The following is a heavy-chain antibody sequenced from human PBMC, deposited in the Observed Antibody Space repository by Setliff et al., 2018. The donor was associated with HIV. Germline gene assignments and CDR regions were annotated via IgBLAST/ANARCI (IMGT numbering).Heavy chain of an antibody. Sequence: PSETLSLTCAVPRRAFSAFYWGWIRQPPGGGLEWLGEINPGGSPNYNPSLKSRLTISADTSENHFSLEPRSVTAADTAMYFCTTGEHYGSGSFLSWGQGTPVTVSS. D-gene: IGHD3-10*01. CDR1: RRAFSAFY. CDR3: TTGEHYGSGSFLS. J-gene: IGHJ4*02. V-gene: IGHV4-34*01. CDR2: INPGGSP.